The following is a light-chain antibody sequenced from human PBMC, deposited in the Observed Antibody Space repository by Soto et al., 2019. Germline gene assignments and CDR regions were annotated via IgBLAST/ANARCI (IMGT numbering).Light chain of an antibody. CDR2: ENN. J-gene: IGLJ3*02. V-gene: IGLV1-51*02. CDR3: GAWHDGLSAGV. Sequence: QSVLTQPPSVSAAPGQRVTVSCSGSNSNIGNNYVSSYHHLPGAAPKLLIYENNQRPPGIADRFSGSKSGTSATLGITGLQTGDEGDYYCGAWHDGLSAGVFGGGTKLTVL. CDR1: NSNIGNNY.